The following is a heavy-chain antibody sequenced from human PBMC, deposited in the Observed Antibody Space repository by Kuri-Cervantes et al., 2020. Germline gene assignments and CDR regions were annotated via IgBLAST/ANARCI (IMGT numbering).Heavy chain of an antibody. CDR2: IYSGGST. V-gene: IGHV3-66*02. Sequence: GGSLRLSCAASGLTVSSNYMSWVRQAPGKGLEWVSVIYSGGSTYYADSVKGRFTISRDNSKNTLYLQMNSLRAEDTAVYYCARDPTVTTWWDAFDIWGQGTMVTVSS. CDR1: GLTVSSNY. CDR3: ARDPTVTTWWDAFDI. D-gene: IGHD4-17*01. J-gene: IGHJ3*02.